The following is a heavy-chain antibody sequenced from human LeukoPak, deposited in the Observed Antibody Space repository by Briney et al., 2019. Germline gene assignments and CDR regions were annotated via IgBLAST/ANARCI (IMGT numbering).Heavy chain of an antibody. CDR3: ARMRGSYSFDY. CDR1: GFTFSSYA. Sequence: GGSLRLSCAASGFTFSSYAMHWVRQAPGKGLEWVAVISYDGSNKYYADSVKGRFTISRDNSKNTLYLQMNSLRAEDTAVYHCARMRGSYSFDYWGQGTLVTVSS. J-gene: IGHJ4*02. V-gene: IGHV3-30*04. CDR2: ISYDGSNK. D-gene: IGHD1-26*01.